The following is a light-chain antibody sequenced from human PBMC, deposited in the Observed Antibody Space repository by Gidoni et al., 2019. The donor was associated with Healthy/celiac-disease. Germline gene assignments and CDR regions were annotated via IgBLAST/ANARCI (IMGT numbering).Light chain of an antibody. CDR2: AAS. Sequence: DIQLTQSPSFLSVSVGDRVTITCRDSQGISSYLAWYLQKPGKAPKLLICAASTLQSGVPSRFSGSGSGTEFTLTISSLQPEDFATYYCQQLNSYPITFGQGTRLEIK. J-gene: IGKJ5*01. V-gene: IGKV1-9*01. CDR1: QGISSY. CDR3: QQLNSYPIT.